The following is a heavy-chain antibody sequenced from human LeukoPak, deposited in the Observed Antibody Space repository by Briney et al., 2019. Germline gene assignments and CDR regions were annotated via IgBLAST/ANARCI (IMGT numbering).Heavy chain of an antibody. CDR1: GFTFGDYA. J-gene: IGHJ5*02. D-gene: IGHD6-19*01. V-gene: IGHV3-49*03. CDR3: TRDSVLRGWYRPSWFDP. Sequence: PGGSLRLSRTASGFTFGDYAMSWFRQAPGKGLEWVGFIRSKAYGGTTEYAASVKGRFTISRDDSKSIAYLQMNSLKTEDTAVYYCTRDSVLRGWYRPSWFDPWGQGTLVTVSS. CDR2: IRSKAYGGTT.